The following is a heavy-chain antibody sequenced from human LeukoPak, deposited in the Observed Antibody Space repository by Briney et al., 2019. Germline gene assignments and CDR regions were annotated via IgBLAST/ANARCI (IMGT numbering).Heavy chain of an antibody. Sequence: GGPLRLSCAASGFSFSRFAMSWVRQAPGKGLEWVSAISDSGGRINYADSVKGRFTISRDNSKNTLYLQMNSLRAEDTAVYYCAKKTWDSSAWYFFDYWGQGTLVTVSS. CDR2: ISDSGGRI. D-gene: IGHD3-22*01. CDR3: AKKTWDSSAWYFFDY. J-gene: IGHJ4*02. V-gene: IGHV3-23*01. CDR1: GFSFSRFA.